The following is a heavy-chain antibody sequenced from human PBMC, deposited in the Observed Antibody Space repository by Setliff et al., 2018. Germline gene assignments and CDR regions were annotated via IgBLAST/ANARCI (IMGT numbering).Heavy chain of an antibody. CDR2: IHQDGSER. D-gene: IGHD3-10*01. V-gene: IGHV3-7*01. CDR3: VRDWASGDDH. J-gene: IGHJ4*02. Sequence: PGGSLRLSCAASGFTFGSYWMTWVRQAPEKGLEWVANIHQDGSERHYVDSVKGRFTISRDNAKNSLFLQMNILEVEDTAVCYCVRDWASGDDHWGRGTLVTVSS. CDR1: GFTFGSYW.